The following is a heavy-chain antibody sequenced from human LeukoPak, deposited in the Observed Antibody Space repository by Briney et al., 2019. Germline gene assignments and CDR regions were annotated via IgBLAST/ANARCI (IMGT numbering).Heavy chain of an antibody. CDR1: GYTFTSYG. Sequence: ASVKVSCKASGYTFTSYGISWLRQAPGQGLEWMGSISAYNGNTNYAQKLQGRVTMTTDTSTSTAYMELRSLRSDDTAVYYCAGGGLVVAATPADYWGQGTLVTVSS. V-gene: IGHV1-18*01. D-gene: IGHD2-15*01. J-gene: IGHJ4*02. CDR3: AGGGLVVAATPADY. CDR2: ISAYNGNT.